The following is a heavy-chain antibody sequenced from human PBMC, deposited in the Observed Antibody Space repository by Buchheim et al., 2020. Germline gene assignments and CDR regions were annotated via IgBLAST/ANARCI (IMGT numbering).Heavy chain of an antibody. Sequence: QVQLVESGGGLVKPGGSLRLSCAASGFTFSDYYMSWIRQAPGKGLEWVSYISSSGSTIYYADSVKGRFTISRDNAKKSLYLQMNSLRAEDTAVYYCARDSFLYSGYDSEHYYYYGMDVWGQGTT. CDR3: ARDSFLYSGYDSEHYYYYGMDV. CDR1: GFTFSDYY. J-gene: IGHJ6*02. D-gene: IGHD5-12*01. CDR2: ISSSGSTI. V-gene: IGHV3-11*01.